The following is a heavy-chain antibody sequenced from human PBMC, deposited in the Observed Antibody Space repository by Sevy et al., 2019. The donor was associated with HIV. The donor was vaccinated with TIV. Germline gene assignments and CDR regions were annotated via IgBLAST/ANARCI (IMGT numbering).Heavy chain of an antibody. Sequence: GGSLRLSCAASGFTFSSYAMHWVHQAPGKGLEWVAVISYDGSNKYYADSVKGRFTISRDNSKNTLYLQMNSLRAEDTAVYYCARGYGIAARLSLIEFDYWGQGTLVTVSS. J-gene: IGHJ4*02. CDR3: ARGYGIAARLSLIEFDY. CDR1: GFTFSSYA. CDR2: ISYDGSNK. V-gene: IGHV3-30-3*01. D-gene: IGHD6-6*01.